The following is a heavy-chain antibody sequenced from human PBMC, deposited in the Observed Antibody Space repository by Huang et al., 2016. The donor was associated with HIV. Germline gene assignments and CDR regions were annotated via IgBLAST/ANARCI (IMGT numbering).Heavy chain of an antibody. D-gene: IGHD5-12*01. Sequence: QVQLVESGGGVVQPGRSLRLSCAASGFTFSNDGVHWVRQAPGKGLVWVAAISYYGSYRYYSDSVKGRFTISRDDSQNTLYLQMSSLRAEDTAVYFCAKDREDSAYQLDYWGQRTRVTVSS. V-gene: IGHV3-30*18. CDR3: AKDREDSAYQLDY. CDR2: ISYYGSYR. J-gene: IGHJ4*02. CDR1: GFTFSNDG.